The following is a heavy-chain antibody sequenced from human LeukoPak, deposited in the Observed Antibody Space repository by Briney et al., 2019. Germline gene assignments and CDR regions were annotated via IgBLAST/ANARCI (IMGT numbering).Heavy chain of an antibody. CDR1: GGSFSGFS. D-gene: IGHD6-13*01. CDR3: ARREVYSSSYYTAFDI. CDR2: INPSGST. Sequence: SETLSLTCAVYGGSFSGFSWTWIRQPPGKGLEWIGEINPSGSTNYSPSLKSRVTISVDTSVNQFSLKLRSVTAADTAVYYCARREVYSSSYYTAFDIWGQGTMVTVSS. J-gene: IGHJ3*02. V-gene: IGHV4-34*01.